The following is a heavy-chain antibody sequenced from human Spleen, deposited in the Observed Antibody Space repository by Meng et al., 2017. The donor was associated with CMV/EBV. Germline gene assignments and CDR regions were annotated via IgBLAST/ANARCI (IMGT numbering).Heavy chain of an antibody. CDR2: ISSSSSYI. Sequence: TFSSYSMNWVRQAPGKGLEWVSSISSSSSYIYYADSVKGRFTISRDNAKNSLYLQMNSLRAEDTAVYYCARDAGLLGYCTHGICPDYWGQGTLVTVSS. J-gene: IGHJ4*02. CDR3: ARDAGLLGYCTHGICPDY. V-gene: IGHV3-21*01. CDR1: TFSSYS. D-gene: IGHD2-8*01.